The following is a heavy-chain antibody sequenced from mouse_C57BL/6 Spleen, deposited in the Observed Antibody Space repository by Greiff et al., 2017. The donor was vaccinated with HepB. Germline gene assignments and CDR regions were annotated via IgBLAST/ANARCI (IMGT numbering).Heavy chain of an antibody. CDR1: GYTFTEYT. Sequence: QVQLKQSGAELVKPGASVKLSCKASGYTFTEYTIHWVKQRSGQGLEWIGWFYPGSGSIKYNEKFKDKATLTADKSSSTVYMELSRLTSEDSAVYFCARHEENDGYYVRYAMDYWGQGTSVTVSS. V-gene: IGHV1-62-2*01. D-gene: IGHD2-3*01. J-gene: IGHJ4*01. CDR2: FYPGSGSI. CDR3: ARHEENDGYYVRYAMDY.